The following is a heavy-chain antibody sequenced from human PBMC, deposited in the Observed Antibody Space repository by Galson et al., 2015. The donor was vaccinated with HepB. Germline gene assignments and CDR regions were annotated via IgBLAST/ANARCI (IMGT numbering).Heavy chain of an antibody. D-gene: IGHD3-16*02. CDR3: APLGGYYDYVWGSYRQSRADY. CDR2: ISSSGSTI. Sequence: SLRLSCAASGFTFSSYEMNWVRQAPGKGLEWVSYISSSGSTIYYADSVKGRFTISRDNAKNSLYLQMNSLRAEDTAVYYCAPLGGYYDYVWGSYRQSRADYWGQGTLVTVSS. V-gene: IGHV3-48*03. CDR1: GFTFSSYE. J-gene: IGHJ4*02.